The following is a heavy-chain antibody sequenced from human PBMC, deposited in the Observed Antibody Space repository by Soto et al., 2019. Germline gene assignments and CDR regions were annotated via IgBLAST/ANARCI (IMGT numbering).Heavy chain of an antibody. Sequence: GESLKISCKGSGYSFTSYWIGWVRQMPGKGLEWMGIIYPGDSDTRYSPSFQGQVTISADKSISTAYLQWSSLKASDTAMYYCARPPPRITMVRGVHDGAFDIWGQGTMVTVSS. CDR2: IYPGDSDT. D-gene: IGHD3-10*01. CDR1: GYSFTSYW. CDR3: ARPPPRITMVRGVHDGAFDI. J-gene: IGHJ3*02. V-gene: IGHV5-51*01.